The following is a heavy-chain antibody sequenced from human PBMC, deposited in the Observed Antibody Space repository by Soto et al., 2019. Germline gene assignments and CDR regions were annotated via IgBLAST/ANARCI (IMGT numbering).Heavy chain of an antibody. CDR3: ARDKVGMVDY. CDR2: MNPNSVNT. Sequence: QVQLVQSGAEVKKPGASVKVSCKASGYTFTSYDINWVRQATGQGLEWMGWMNPNSVNTGYAQKFKGRGSMTRDTSISTAYMELGSLRSEDTAVYYCARDKVGMVDYWGQGTLVTVSS. D-gene: IGHD5-12*01. J-gene: IGHJ4*02. CDR1: GYTFTSYD. V-gene: IGHV1-8*01.